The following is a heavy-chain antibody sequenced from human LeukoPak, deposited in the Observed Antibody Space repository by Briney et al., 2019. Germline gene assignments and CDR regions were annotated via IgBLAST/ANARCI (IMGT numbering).Heavy chain of an antibody. Sequence: ASVKVSCKASGYTFTSYGISWVRQAPGQGREWMGWISAYNGNTNYAQKLQGRVTMTTDTSTSTAYMELRSLRSDDTAVYYCARDRSDILTGGYRRFDYWGQGTLVTVSS. D-gene: IGHD3-9*01. CDR1: GYTFTSYG. CDR2: ISAYNGNT. V-gene: IGHV1-18*01. J-gene: IGHJ4*02. CDR3: ARDRSDILTGGYRRFDY.